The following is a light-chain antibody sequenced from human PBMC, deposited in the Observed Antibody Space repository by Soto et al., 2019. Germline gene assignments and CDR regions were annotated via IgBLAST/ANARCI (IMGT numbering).Light chain of an antibody. Sequence: DIVMTQSPDSLAVSLGERATINCKSSQSVLYSSNNKNYLAWYQQKPGQPPKLLIYWASTRASGVPDRFCGSGSGTDFTLTISSLQAEDVAVYYCQEYYSTPRTFGQGTKVEIK. CDR1: QSVLYSSNNKNY. J-gene: IGKJ1*01. CDR3: QEYYSTPRT. CDR2: WAS. V-gene: IGKV4-1*01.